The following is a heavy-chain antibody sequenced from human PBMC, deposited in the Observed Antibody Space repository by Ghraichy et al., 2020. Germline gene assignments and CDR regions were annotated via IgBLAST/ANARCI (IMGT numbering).Heavy chain of an antibody. D-gene: IGHD6-6*01. J-gene: IGHJ3*02. CDR1: GGSISSSNW. V-gene: IGHV4-4*02. Sequence: SETLSLTCAVSGGSISSSNWWSWVRQPPGKGLEWIGEIYHSGSTNYNPSLKSRVTISVDKSKNQFSLKLSSVTAADTAVYYCARDNRQYREAFDIWGQGTMVTVSS. CDR2: IYHSGST. CDR3: ARDNRQYREAFDI.